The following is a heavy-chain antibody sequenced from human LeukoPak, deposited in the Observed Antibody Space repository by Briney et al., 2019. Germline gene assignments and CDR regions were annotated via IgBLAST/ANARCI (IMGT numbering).Heavy chain of an antibody. Sequence: GGSLRLSCAASGFTFSTYAMSWVRQAPGKGLEWVSVIYSGGSTYYADSVKGRFTISRDNSKNTLYLQVNSLRAEDTAVYYCARGGVTSRDYWGQGTLVTVSS. CDR3: ARGGVTSRDY. D-gene: IGHD4-17*01. CDR1: GFTFSTYA. V-gene: IGHV3-66*01. J-gene: IGHJ4*02. CDR2: IYSGGST.